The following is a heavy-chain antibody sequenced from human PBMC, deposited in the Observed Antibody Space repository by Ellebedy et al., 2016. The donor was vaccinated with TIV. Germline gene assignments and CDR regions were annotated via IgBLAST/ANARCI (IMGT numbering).Heavy chain of an antibody. CDR2: INHSGST. V-gene: IGHV4-34*01. J-gene: IGHJ5*01. D-gene: IGHD3-9*01. CDR1: GGSFSGYY. Sequence: SETLSLXXAVYGGSFSGYYWSWIRQPPGKGLEWIGEINHSGSTNYNPSLKSRVTISVDTSKNQFSLKVFSVTAADTAVYYCARSYELRYFESDSWGQGTLVTVSS. CDR3: ARSYELRYFESDS.